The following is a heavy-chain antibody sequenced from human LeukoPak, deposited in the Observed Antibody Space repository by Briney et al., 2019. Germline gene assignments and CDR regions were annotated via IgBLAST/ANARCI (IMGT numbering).Heavy chain of an antibody. Sequence: PGGSLRLSCAASGFTFSTTDMHWVRQAPGKGLEWVAYIHNDGNHIYYGDSVKGRFTISRDNSKNTLYLQMNSLRVEDTALYYCVREAHYGSESDVKDAFEMWGQGTMVTVSS. CDR1: GFTFSTTD. CDR3: VREAHYGSESDVKDAFEM. CDR2: IHNDGNHI. J-gene: IGHJ3*02. V-gene: IGHV3-30*02. D-gene: IGHD3-10*01.